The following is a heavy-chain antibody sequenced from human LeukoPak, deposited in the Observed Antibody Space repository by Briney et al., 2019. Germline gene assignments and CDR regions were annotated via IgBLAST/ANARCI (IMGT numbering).Heavy chain of an antibody. D-gene: IGHD3-10*01. Sequence: SETLSLTCTVSGGSFSSSDYYWGWIRQPPGKGLEWIGSIYYSGTTYYNPSLKSRVTISVDTSKNQFSLKLSSVTAADTAVYYCARQTGSGLFSLPGGQGTLVTVSS. J-gene: IGHJ4*02. CDR3: ARQTGSGLFSLP. V-gene: IGHV4-39*01. CDR1: GGSFSSSDYY. CDR2: IYYSGTT.